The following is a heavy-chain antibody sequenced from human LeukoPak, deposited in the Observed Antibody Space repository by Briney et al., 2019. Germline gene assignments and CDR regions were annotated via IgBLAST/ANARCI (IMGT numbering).Heavy chain of an antibody. Sequence: GGSLRLSCAASRFSFSSYDMDWVRQAPGKGLEWASVISTNSKVTYYADSVKGRFTISRDNSKNTLYLQMNSLRAEDTALYYCARQISAAGTDYWGQGTLVTVSS. CDR3: ARQISAAGTDY. J-gene: IGHJ4*02. D-gene: IGHD6-13*01. CDR2: ISTNSKVT. CDR1: RFSFSSYD. V-gene: IGHV3-23*01.